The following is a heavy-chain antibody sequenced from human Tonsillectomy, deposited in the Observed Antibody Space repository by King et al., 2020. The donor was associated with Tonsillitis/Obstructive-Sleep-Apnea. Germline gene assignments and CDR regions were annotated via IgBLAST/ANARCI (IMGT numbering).Heavy chain of an antibody. D-gene: IGHD5/OR15-5a*01. V-gene: IGHV3-74*01. Sequence: VQLVESGGGLVQPGGSLRLSCSASGFTFSSYWMHWVRQAPGKGLVLVSRINSEWGSTSYADSVKGRFPISRDNAKNTLYLQMNSLRAEDTAVYYCARMSPSHLGYWGQGTLVTVSS. CDR3: ARMSPSHLGY. J-gene: IGHJ4*02. CDR1: GFTFSSYW. CDR2: INSEWGST.